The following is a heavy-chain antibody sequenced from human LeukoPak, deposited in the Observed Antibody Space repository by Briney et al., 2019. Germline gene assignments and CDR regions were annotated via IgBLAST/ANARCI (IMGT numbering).Heavy chain of an antibody. D-gene: IGHD5-24*01. Sequence: GGSLRLSCTASGFTFGDYAMSWVRQAPGKGLEWVGFIRSNAYGGTTENAASVKGRFSISRDDSKSIAYLQMNSLKTEDTAVYYCTTVDGYNLYFDYWGQGTLVTVSS. V-gene: IGHV3-49*04. CDR2: IRSNAYGGTT. CDR1: GFTFGDYA. J-gene: IGHJ4*02. CDR3: TTVDGYNLYFDY.